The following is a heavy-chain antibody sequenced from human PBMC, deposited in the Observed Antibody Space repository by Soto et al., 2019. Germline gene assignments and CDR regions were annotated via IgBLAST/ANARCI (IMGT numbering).Heavy chain of an antibody. J-gene: IGHJ4*02. CDR1: GASMSEYF. D-gene: IGHD3-10*01. CDR2: IYYLGST. CDR3: ARDGYDGSGSPYPAF. Sequence: LSLTCTVSGASMSEYFWSWIRQSPGKGLEWIGYIYYLGSTDYNPSLKSRVTISVDTSKGQFSLRLTSVTAADTAVYYCARDGYDGSGSPYPAFWGPGTQVTVSS. V-gene: IGHV4-59*01.